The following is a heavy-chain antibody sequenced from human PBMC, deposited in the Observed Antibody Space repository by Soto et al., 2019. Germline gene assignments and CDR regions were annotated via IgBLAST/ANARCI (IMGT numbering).Heavy chain of an antibody. J-gene: IGHJ4*01. V-gene: IGHV3-15*07. CDR2: VKSKTDGGTT. CDR1: GFIFGNAW. D-gene: IGHD4-17*01. CDR3: TTDSYMTNIIVRFDY. Sequence: TGGPLRLSCAASGFIFGNAWINWVRQAPGKGLEWVGRVKSKTDGGTTDFAAPVKGRFAISRDDSKNMVYLEMNSLKTEDTAIYYCTTDSYMTNIIVRFDYWGHGTLVTVSS.